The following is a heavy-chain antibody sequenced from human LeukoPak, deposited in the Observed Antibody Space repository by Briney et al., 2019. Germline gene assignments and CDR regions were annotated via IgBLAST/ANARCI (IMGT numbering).Heavy chain of an antibody. D-gene: IGHD4-11*01. CDR1: GYTFHSYW. CDR2: IYPGDSDT. Sequence: GESLKISCKGSGYTFHSYWIAWVRQMPGKGLEWMGIIYPGDSDTRYSPSFQGQVTISADKSIRTAYLQWSSLKASDTAMYYCARGALGRSYSHYAQHWGQGTLVTVSS. J-gene: IGHJ4*02. CDR3: ARGALGRSYSHYAQH. V-gene: IGHV5-51*01.